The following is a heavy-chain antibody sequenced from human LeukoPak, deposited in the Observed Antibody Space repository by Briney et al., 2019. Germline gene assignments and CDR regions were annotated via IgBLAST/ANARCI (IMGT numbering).Heavy chain of an antibody. J-gene: IGHJ6*02. D-gene: IGHD6-6*01. CDR3: ARGLSSDHYYGMDV. Sequence: PSETLSLTCAVYGGSFSGYYWSWIRQPPGKGLEWIGEINHSGSTNYNPSLRSRVTISVDTSKNQFSLKLSSVTAADTAVYYCARGLSSDHYYGMDVWGQGTTVTVSS. V-gene: IGHV4-34*01. CDR1: GGSFSGYY. CDR2: INHSGST.